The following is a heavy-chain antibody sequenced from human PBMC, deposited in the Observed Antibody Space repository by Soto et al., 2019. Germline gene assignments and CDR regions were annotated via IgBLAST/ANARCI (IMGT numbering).Heavy chain of an antibody. D-gene: IGHD3-3*01. V-gene: IGHV4-31*03. Sequence: QVQLQESGPGLVKPSQTLSLTCTVSGGSISRGDYYWSWIRQHPGKGLEWIGYIYYSGSTYYNPSLKSRVTLSVDTSKHQFSLKLSSVTAADTAVYYCARWWSGSRQGFDPWGQGTLVTVSS. J-gene: IGHJ5*02. CDR1: GGSISRGDYY. CDR3: ARWWSGSRQGFDP. CDR2: IYYSGST.